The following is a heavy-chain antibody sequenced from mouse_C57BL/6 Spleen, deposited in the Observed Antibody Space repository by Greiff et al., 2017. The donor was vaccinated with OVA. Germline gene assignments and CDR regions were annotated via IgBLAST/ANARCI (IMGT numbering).Heavy chain of an antibody. D-gene: IGHD1-1*01. CDR3: ARSEYDGSSLRYNAMDD. CDR1: GYTFTSYW. CDR2: IDPNSGGT. J-gene: IGHJ4*01. V-gene: IGHV1-72*01. Sequence: QVQLQQPGAELVKPGASVKLSCKASGYTFTSYWMHWVKQRPGRGLEWIGRIDPNSGGTKYNEKFKSKATLTVDKTSRTAYMQLIILTSEDSAVYYCARSEYDGSSLRYNAMDDWGKGTSVTVSS.